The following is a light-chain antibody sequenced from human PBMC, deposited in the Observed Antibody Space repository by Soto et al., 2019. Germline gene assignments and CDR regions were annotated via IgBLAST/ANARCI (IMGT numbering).Light chain of an antibody. J-gene: IGKJ1*01. Sequence: EIVMTQSPDSLAVSLGERATINCKSTQSVLYSSNNKNYLAWYQQKPGQPPKLLIYWASTRESGVPDRFSGRGFGTDFTLTSSSLQAEDVAVYYCQQYYSTPRTFGQGTKVEIK. V-gene: IGKV4-1*01. CDR2: WAS. CDR3: QQYYSTPRT. CDR1: QSVLYSSNNKNY.